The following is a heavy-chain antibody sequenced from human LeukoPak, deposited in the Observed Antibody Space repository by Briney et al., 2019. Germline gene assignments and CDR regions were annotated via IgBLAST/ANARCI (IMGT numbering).Heavy chain of an antibody. CDR2: IYYSGST. CDR1: GGSISSSSYS. CDR3: ARESHRTTTIDY. D-gene: IGHD1-1*01. V-gene: IGHV4-61*05. J-gene: IGHJ4*02. Sequence: PSETLSLTCTVSGGSISSSSYSWSWIRQPPGKGLEWIGYIYYSGSTNYNPSLKSRVTISVDTSKNQFSLKLSSVTAADTAVYYCARESHRTTTIDYWGQGTLVTVSS.